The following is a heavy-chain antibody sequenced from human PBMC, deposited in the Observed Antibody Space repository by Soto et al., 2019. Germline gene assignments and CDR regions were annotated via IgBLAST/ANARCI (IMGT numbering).Heavy chain of an antibody. CDR3: AAEYSSGWFDAFDI. J-gene: IGHJ3*02. Sequence: QVQLVQSGAEVKKPGSSVKVSCKASGGTFSSYTISWVRQAPGQGLEWMGRIIPILGIANYAQKFQGRVTITADKSTSTAYMELSSLRSEDTGVYYCAAEYSSGWFDAFDIWGQGTMVTVS. D-gene: IGHD6-19*01. V-gene: IGHV1-69*02. CDR1: GGTFSSYT. CDR2: IIPILGIA.